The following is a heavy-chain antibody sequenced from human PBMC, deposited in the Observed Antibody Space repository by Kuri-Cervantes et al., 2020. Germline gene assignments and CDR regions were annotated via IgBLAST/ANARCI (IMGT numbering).Heavy chain of an antibody. CDR1: GGSISSSSYY. Sequence: GSLRLSCTVSGGSISSSSYYWGWIRQPPGKGLEWIGSIYYSGSTYYNPSLKSRVTISVDTSKNQFSLKLSSVTAADTAVYYCARHEVIAAARYFDYWGQGTLVTVSS. V-gene: IGHV4-39*01. CDR3: ARHEVIAAARYFDY. D-gene: IGHD6-13*01. CDR2: IYYSGST. J-gene: IGHJ4*02.